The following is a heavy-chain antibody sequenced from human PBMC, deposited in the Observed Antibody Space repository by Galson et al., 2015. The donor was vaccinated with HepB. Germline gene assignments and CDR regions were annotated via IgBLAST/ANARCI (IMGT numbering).Heavy chain of an antibody. J-gene: IGHJ5*01. D-gene: IGHD5-18*01. CDR3: AKGYGLFDS. CDR1: GFTFRNYA. Sequence: SLRLSCAASGFTFRNYAMSWVRQAPGKGLEWISGITGKGDSTFYADSVKGRFTVSKDNSNNMLYLQMNSLRAEDAGLYFCAKGYGLFDSWGQGILVTVSS. CDR2: ITGKGDST. V-gene: IGHV3-23*01.